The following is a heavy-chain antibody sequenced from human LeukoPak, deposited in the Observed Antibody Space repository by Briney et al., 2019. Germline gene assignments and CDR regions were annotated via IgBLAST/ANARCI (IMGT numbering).Heavy chain of an antibody. CDR1: GYTFTGYY. Sequence: GASVKVSCKASGYTFTGYYMHWVRQAPGQGLEWMGWINPNSGGTNYAQKFQGRVTMTRDTSISTAYMELSRLRSDDTAVYYCARGVTQWELLYQSDSFDYWGQGTLVTVSS. V-gene: IGHV1-2*02. CDR3: ARGVTQWELLYQSDSFDY. J-gene: IGHJ4*02. CDR2: INPNSGGT. D-gene: IGHD1-26*01.